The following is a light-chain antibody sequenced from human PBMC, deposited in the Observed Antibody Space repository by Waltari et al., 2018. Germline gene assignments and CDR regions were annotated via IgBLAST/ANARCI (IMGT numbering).Light chain of an antibody. CDR2: DVT. Sequence: QSALTQPPSVSGSPGQSITISCTGTGSDVGRYHYVSWYQQHPGKVPKLLMFDVTNRPSGVSHRFSGSKSGNTASLTISGLQAEDESDYYCCSFTTRSTWVFGGGTKLTVL. CDR1: GSDVGRYHY. J-gene: IGLJ3*02. CDR3: CSFTTRSTWV. V-gene: IGLV2-14*01.